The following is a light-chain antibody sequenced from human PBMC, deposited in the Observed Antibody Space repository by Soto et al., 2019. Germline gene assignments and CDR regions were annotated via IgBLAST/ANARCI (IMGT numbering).Light chain of an antibody. Sequence: EIVLTQSPATLPVSPGARATLSCGASQSVSSSYLAWYQQEPGLAPRLLIYDASSRATGIPDRFSGSGSGTDGTITISRLEPEDCEVYDGQQYGSSPITFGQGTRREIK. CDR1: QSVSSSY. V-gene: IGKV3D-20*01. CDR3: QQYGSSPIT. J-gene: IGKJ5*01. CDR2: DAS.